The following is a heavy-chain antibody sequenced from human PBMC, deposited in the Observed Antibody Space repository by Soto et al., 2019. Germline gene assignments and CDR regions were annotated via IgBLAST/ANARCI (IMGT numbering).Heavy chain of an antibody. V-gene: IGHV3-30-3*01. J-gene: IGHJ6*02. CDR2: ISYDGSNK. CDR3: AREATSLPDYYYYGMDV. D-gene: IGHD5-12*01. Sequence: PGGSLRLSCAASGFTFSSYAMHWVRQAPGKGLEWVAVISYDGSNKYYADSVKGRFTISRDNSKNTLYLQMNSLRAEDTAVYYCAREATSLPDYYYYGMDVWGQGTTVTVS. CDR1: GFTFSSYA.